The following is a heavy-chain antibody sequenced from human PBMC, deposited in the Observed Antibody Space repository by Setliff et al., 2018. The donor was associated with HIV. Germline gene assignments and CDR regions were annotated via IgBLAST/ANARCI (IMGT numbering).Heavy chain of an antibody. CDR3: ARMDASGTYYGGWDCFEY. CDR2: IIPILGIA. D-gene: IGHD3-10*01. Sequence: GAAVKVSCKASGGTFSSYTISWVRQAPGQGLEWMGRIIPILGIANYAQKFQGRVTITAYKSTSTAYMELSSLRSEDTAVYYCARMDASGTYYGGWDCFEYWGLGALVTVSS. CDR1: GGTFSSYT. V-gene: IGHV1-69*02. J-gene: IGHJ4*02.